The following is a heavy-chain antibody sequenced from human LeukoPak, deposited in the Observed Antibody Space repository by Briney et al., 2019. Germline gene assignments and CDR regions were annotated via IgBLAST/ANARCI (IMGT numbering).Heavy chain of an antibody. CDR3: AKDGDYYDSSGYYSPFDY. CDR1: GFTFSSYG. V-gene: IGHV3-30*18. D-gene: IGHD3-22*01. Sequence: GRSLRLSCAASGFTFSSYGMHWVRQAPGKGLEWVAVISYDGSNKYYADSVKGRFTISRDNSKNTLYLQMNGLRAEDTAVYYCAKDGDYYDSSGYYSPFDYWGQGTLVTVSS. J-gene: IGHJ4*02. CDR2: ISYDGSNK.